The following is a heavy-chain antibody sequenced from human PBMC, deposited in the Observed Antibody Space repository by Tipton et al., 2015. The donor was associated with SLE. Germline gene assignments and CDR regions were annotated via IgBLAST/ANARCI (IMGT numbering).Heavy chain of an antibody. D-gene: IGHD2-21*01. CDR2: IYYSGSTD. V-gene: IGHV4-31*03. Sequence: TLSLTCTVSGDSISNVGYYWSWIRQHPGKGLEWIGCIYYSGSTDYYDPSLESRVSISIDTSKNEFSLKLSSVTAADTVVYYCAREGDSSANFYYYMDVWGKGTTVTVSS. CDR3: AREGDSSANFYYYMDV. J-gene: IGHJ6*03. CDR1: GDSISNVGYY.